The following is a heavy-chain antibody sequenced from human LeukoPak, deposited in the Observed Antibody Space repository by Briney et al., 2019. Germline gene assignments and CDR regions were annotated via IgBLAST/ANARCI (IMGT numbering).Heavy chain of an antibody. J-gene: IGHJ2*01. D-gene: IGHD3-16*01. CDR3: ASLLGLPLYWYFDL. CDR2: ISHSGST. Sequence: SETLSLTCAVSGGSISSTNWWSWVRQPPGKGLEWIGEISHSGSTNYNPSLKSRVTISVDKSKNQFSLKLSSVTAADTAVYYCASLLGLPLYWYFDLWGRGTLVTVSS. V-gene: IGHV4-4*02. CDR1: GGSISSTNW.